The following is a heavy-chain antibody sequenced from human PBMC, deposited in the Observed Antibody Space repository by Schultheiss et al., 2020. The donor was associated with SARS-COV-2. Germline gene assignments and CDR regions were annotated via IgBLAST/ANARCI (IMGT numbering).Heavy chain of an antibody. Sequence: GGSLRLSCAASGFTFSSYWMHWVRQPPGKGLVWVARIKSDGSITEYADSVKGRFTISRDNSKNTLYLQMNSLRAEDTAVYYCASSMKRSYFDYWGQGTLVTVSS. CDR3: ASSMKRSYFDY. CDR2: IKSDGSIT. CDR1: GFTFSSYW. J-gene: IGHJ4*02. D-gene: IGHD1-1*01. V-gene: IGHV3-74*03.